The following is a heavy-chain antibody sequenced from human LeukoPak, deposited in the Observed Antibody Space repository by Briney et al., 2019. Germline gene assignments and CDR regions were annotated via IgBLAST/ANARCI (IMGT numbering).Heavy chain of an antibody. CDR1: GYTFTSYG. Sequence: EASVKVSCKASGYTFTSYGISWVRQAPGQGLEWMGWISAYNGNTNYAQKLQGRVTMTTDTSTSTAYMELRSLRSDDTVVYYCARGAYWYSTLNWFDPWAREPWSPSPQ. V-gene: IGHV1-18*01. CDR2: ISAYNGNT. CDR3: ARGAYWYSTLNWFDP. D-gene: IGHD6-13*01. J-gene: IGHJ5*02.